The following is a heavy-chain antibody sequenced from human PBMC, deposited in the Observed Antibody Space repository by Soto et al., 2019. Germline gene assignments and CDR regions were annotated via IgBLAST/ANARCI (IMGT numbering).Heavy chain of an antibody. Sequence: SETLSLTCSVSGFAISRGYYWSWVRQPPGKGLEWIGSIYPSVSSYHNPSLATRLRRSIDTSKNQFTLNLTSVTAADTALYFCAREKVETRFFDNWGQGXQVTVFS. V-gene: IGHV4-38-2*02. CDR2: IYPSVSS. J-gene: IGHJ4*02. D-gene: IGHD1-1*01. CDR1: GFAISRGYY. CDR3: AREKVETRFFDN.